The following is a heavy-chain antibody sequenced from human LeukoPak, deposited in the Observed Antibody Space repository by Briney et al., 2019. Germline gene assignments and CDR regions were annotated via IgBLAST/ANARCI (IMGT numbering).Heavy chain of an antibody. V-gene: IGHV1-2*02. CDR2: INPNSGGA. CDR1: GNTFIGNY. D-gene: IGHD6-19*01. CDR3: VTRSYTSGWPT. Sequence: GASVKVSCKASGNTFIGNYIHWVRQARGQGLEWMGWINPNSGGANYAQRFQGRVTMTRDTSVTTAFLDLDRLTSDDTAVYYYVTRSYTSGWPTWGQGTLVTVSS. J-gene: IGHJ5*02.